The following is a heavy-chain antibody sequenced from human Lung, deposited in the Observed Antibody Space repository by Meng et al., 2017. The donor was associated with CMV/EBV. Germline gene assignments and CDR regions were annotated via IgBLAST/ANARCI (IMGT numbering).Heavy chain of an antibody. J-gene: IGHJ4*02. CDR2: FVNYVDT. CDR3: ASGTPGRSYCDY. D-gene: IGHD2-15*01. CDR1: GYTFGSYG. V-gene: IGHV1-18*01. Sequence: QVHLLQSGPGVKKPGAPGRVSCKASGYTFGSYGICWVRQAPGQGLEWMGWFVNYVDTYPAPKFQGRVTMTTDTHTNTAFMELRSLTSDDTAVYYCASGTPGRSYCDYWGQGTLVTVSS.